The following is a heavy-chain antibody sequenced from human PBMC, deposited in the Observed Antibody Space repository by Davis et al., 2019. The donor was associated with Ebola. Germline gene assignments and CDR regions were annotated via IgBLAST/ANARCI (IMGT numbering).Heavy chain of an antibody. Sequence: ASVKVSCKASGYSLISYYIHWVRQAPGQGLEWMGIINPSGGTTTYAQKFQGRVTMTRDTSTSTLYMELSSLRSEDTAVYYCARDLRGWGDFDYWGQGTLVTVSS. D-gene: IGHD3-10*01. V-gene: IGHV1-46*01. CDR1: GYSLISYY. CDR2: INPSGGTT. J-gene: IGHJ4*02. CDR3: ARDLRGWGDFDY.